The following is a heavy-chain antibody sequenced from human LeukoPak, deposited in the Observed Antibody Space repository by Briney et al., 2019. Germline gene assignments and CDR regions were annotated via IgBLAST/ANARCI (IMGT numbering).Heavy chain of an antibody. J-gene: IGHJ4*02. CDR3: ARSLWPEDY. D-gene: IGHD5-18*01. CDR1: GFTFINYA. CDR2: IKQDGSEK. Sequence: GGSLRLSCAASGFTFINYAMSWVRQAPGKGLEWVANIKQDGSEKNYVDSVKGRFTISRDNAKTSLYLQMNSLRVEDTAVYYCARSLWPEDYWGQGTLVTVSS. V-gene: IGHV3-7*01.